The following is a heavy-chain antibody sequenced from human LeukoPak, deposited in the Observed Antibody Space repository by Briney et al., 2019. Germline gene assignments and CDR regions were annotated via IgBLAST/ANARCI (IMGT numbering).Heavy chain of an antibody. Sequence: RTGGSLRLSCETSGFIFSNCWMTWVRQAPGKGLEWVANIKTDASEKYYADSVKGRFTISRDNAKMSLYLQMNSLRVEDTAVYYCATYSTRNAREFQSWGQGTLVTVSS. J-gene: IGHJ1*01. CDR2: IKTDASEK. D-gene: IGHD4-11*01. CDR3: ATYSTRNAREFQS. CDR1: GFIFSNCW. V-gene: IGHV3-7*01.